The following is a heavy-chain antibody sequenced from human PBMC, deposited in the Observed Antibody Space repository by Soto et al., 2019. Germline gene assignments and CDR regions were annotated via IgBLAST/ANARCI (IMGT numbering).Heavy chain of an antibody. D-gene: IGHD5-18*01. J-gene: IGHJ5*02. V-gene: IGHV4-59*01. CDR2: IYYSGST. CDR1: GGSISSYY. Sequence: PSETLSLTCTVSGGSISSYYWSWIRQPPGKGLEWIGYIYYSGSTNYNPSLKSRVTISVDTSKNQFSLKLSSVTAADTAVYYCAATAMVTSKQVGWFDPWGQGTLVTVSS. CDR3: AATAMVTSKQVGWFDP.